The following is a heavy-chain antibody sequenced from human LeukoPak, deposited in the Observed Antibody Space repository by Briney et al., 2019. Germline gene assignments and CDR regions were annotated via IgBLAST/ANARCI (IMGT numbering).Heavy chain of an antibody. Sequence: SETLSLTCAVYGGSFSGYYWNWIRQPPGKGLEWIGEINHSGSTNYNPSLKSRVTISVDTSKNQFSLKLSSVTAADTAVYYCARVSRMVGRYYYYGMDVWGQGTTVTVSS. D-gene: IGHD3-10*01. V-gene: IGHV4-34*01. CDR3: ARVSRMVGRYYYYGMDV. CDR2: INHSGST. J-gene: IGHJ6*02. CDR1: GGSFSGYY.